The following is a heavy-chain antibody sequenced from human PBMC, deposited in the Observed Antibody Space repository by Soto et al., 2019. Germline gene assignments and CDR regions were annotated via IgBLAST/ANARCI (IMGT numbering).Heavy chain of an antibody. D-gene: IGHD3-22*01. CDR3: AKDPRYYDREGSHQYDAFDI. CDR2: ISGSGGST. Sequence: PGGSLILSCAASGFTFSSYAMSWVRQAPGKGLEWVSAISGSGGSTYYADSVKGRFTISRDNSKNTLYLQMNSLRAEDTAVYYCAKDPRYYDREGSHQYDAFDIWGQGTMVTVSS. J-gene: IGHJ3*02. V-gene: IGHV3-23*01. CDR1: GFTFSSYA.